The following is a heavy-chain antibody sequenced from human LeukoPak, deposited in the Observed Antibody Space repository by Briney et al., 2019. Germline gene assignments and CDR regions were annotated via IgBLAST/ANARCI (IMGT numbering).Heavy chain of an antibody. CDR3: AGDPVYCSSTSCYRAGTAYYYYMDV. CDR2: IIPIFGTA. CDR1: GGTFSSYA. J-gene: IGHJ6*03. Sequence: ASVKVSCKASGGTFSSYAISWVRQAPGQGLEWMGGIIPIFGTANYAQKFQGRVTITADESTSTAYMELSSLRSEDTAVYYCAGDPVYCSSTSCYRAGTAYYYYMDVWGKGTTVTVSS. V-gene: IGHV1-69*13. D-gene: IGHD2-2*01.